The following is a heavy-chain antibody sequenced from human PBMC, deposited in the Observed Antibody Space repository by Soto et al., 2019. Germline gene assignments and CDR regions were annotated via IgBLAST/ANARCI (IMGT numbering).Heavy chain of an antibody. CDR2: VFHAGNT. CDR3: ARAPRELLAEGPLFLYYYYGFDV. CDR1: GGSFTEAY. Sequence: QVHLQQWGAGLLKPSGTLSLTCAVSGGSFTEAYWTWFRQSPGRGLGWIGEVFHAGNTNYNPSLKSRVTLSLDTAKNQFSLRLTSVTAADSAVYYCARAPRELLAEGPLFLYYYYGFDVWGQGTTVIVSS. V-gene: IGHV4-34*12. D-gene: IGHD1-7*01. J-gene: IGHJ6*02.